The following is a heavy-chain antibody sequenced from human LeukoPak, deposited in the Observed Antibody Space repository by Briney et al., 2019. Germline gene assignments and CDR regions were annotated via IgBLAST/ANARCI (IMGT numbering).Heavy chain of an antibody. CDR3: ARGGYYGSGGSQKPFDY. CDR2: IYYSGST. J-gene: IGHJ4*02. V-gene: IGHV4-31*03. Sequence: SETLSLTCTVSGGSISGFYWSWIRQHPGKGLEWIGYIYYSGSTYYNPSLKSRVTISVDTSKNQFSLKLSSVTAADTAVYYCARGGYYGSGGSQKPFDYWGRGTLVTVSS. CDR1: GGSISGFY. D-gene: IGHD3-22*01.